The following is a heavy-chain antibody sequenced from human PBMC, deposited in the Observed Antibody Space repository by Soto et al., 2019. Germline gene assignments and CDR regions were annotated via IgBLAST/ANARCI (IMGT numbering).Heavy chain of an antibody. CDR3: ARDYYASSGYIDY. J-gene: IGHJ4*02. D-gene: IGHD3-22*01. V-gene: IGHV3-30-3*01. CDR1: GFTFSSYA. Sequence: PGGSLRLSCAASGFTFSSYAMHWVRQAPGKGLEWVTLISYDGNNKYYADSVKGRFTISRDNSKNTLFLQMNSLRAEDTAVYYCARDYYASSGYIDYWGQGTLVTVSS. CDR2: ISYDGNNK.